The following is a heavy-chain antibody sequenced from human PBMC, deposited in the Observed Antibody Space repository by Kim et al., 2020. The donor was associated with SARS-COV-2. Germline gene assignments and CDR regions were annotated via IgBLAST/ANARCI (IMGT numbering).Heavy chain of an antibody. CDR3: AAFYFDY. CDR2: SGGST. Sequence: SGGSTYYADSVKGRFTISRDNSKNTLYLQMNSLRAEDTAVYYCAAFYFDYWGQGTLVTVSS. V-gene: IGHV3-23*01. J-gene: IGHJ4*02.